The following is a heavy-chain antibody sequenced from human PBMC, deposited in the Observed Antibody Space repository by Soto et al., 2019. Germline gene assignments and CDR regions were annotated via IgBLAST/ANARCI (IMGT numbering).Heavy chain of an antibody. CDR1: GFTVSSNY. J-gene: IGHJ6*03. CDR3: EGSGYSSGYYYMDV. V-gene: IGHV3-53*04. CDR2: IYSGGST. Sequence: HPGGSLRLSCAASGFTVSSNYMSWVRQAPGKGLEWVSVIYSGGSTYYADSVKGRFTISRHNSKNTLYLQMNSLRAEDTAVYYCEGSGYSSGYYYMDVWGKGTTVTVSS. D-gene: IGHD3-3*01.